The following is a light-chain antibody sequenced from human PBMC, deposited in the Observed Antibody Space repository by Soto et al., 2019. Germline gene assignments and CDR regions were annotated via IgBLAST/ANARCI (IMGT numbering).Light chain of an antibody. CDR1: RSDVGGYNY. Sequence: QSVLTQPPSASGSPGQSVTISCSGTRSDVGGYNYVSWYQQHPGKAPKLMIYEVTKRPSGVPDRFSGSKSGNTASLTVSGLQAEDEADYYCSSYAGSNSYVFGTGTKLTVL. CDR3: SSYAGSNSYV. V-gene: IGLV2-8*01. J-gene: IGLJ1*01. CDR2: EVT.